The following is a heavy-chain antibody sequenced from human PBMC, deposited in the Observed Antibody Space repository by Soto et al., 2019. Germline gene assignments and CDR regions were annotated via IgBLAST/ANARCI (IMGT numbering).Heavy chain of an antibody. J-gene: IGHJ6*02. CDR3: ARDTARAMVRIYYGMDV. Sequence: QVQLVESGGGVVQPGRSLRLSCAASGFTFSSYGMHWVRQAPGKGLVWVAVIWYDGSNKYYADSVKGRFTIYRDNSKNTLYLQMNSLRAEDTAVYYCARDTARAMVRIYYGMDVWGQGTTVTVSS. V-gene: IGHV3-33*01. CDR2: IWYDGSNK. CDR1: GFTFSSYG. D-gene: IGHD3-10*01.